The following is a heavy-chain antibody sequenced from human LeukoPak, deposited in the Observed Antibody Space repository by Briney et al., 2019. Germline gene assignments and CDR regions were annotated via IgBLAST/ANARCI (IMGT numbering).Heavy chain of an antibody. V-gene: IGHV4-34*01. Sequence: TSETLSLTCAVYGGSFSGYYWSWIRQPPGTGLEWIGEINHSGSTNYNPSLKSRVTISVDTSKNQFSLKLSSVTAADTAVYYCARRRYSSGWYPYFDYWGQGTLVTVSS. D-gene: IGHD6-19*01. J-gene: IGHJ4*02. CDR1: GGSFSGYY. CDR2: INHSGST. CDR3: ARRRYSSGWYPYFDY.